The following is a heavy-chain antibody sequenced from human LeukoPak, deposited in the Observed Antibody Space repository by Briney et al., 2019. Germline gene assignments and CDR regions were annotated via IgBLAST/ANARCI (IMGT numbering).Heavy chain of an antibody. CDR1: GGSFSGYY. D-gene: IGHD3-3*01. CDR3: ARDLWGSDFWSGYYVNEPGNQNIDY. V-gene: IGHV4-34*01. Sequence: SETLSLTCAVYGGSFSGYYWSWIRQPPGKGLEWIGEINHSGSTNYNPSLKSRVTISVDTSKNQFSLKLSSVTAADTAVYYCARDLWGSDFWSGYYVNEPGNQNIDYWGQGTLVTVSS. J-gene: IGHJ4*02. CDR2: INHSGST.